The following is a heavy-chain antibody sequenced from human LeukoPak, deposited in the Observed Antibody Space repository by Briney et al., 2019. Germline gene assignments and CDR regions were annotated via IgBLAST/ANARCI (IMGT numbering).Heavy chain of an antibody. J-gene: IGHJ4*02. CDR2: ISAYNGNT. V-gene: IGHV1-18*01. D-gene: IGHD1-26*01. Sequence: GASVKVSCKASGYTFTSYGISGVRQAPGQGLEWMGWISAYNGNTNYAQKLQGRVTMTTDTSTSTAYMELRSLRSDDTAVYYCARDSLSGGATAYFDYWGQGTLVTVSS. CDR3: ARDSLSGGATAYFDY. CDR1: GYTFTSYG.